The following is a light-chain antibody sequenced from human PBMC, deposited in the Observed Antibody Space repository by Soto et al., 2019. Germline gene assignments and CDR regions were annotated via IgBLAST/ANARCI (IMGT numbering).Light chain of an antibody. CDR1: QSVSSSY. CDR2: GAS. CDR3: QQYGSSPPLT. Sequence: NVLTQSPRTVSLSPGERATLSCWASQSVSSSYLAWYQQKPGQAPRLLIYGASSRATGIPDRFSGSGSGTDFTLTISRLEPEDFAVYYCQQYGSSPPLTFGGGTKVDIK. V-gene: IGKV3-20*01. J-gene: IGKJ4*01.